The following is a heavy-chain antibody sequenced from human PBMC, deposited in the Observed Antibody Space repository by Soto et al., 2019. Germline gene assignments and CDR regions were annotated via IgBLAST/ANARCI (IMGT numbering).Heavy chain of an antibody. J-gene: IGHJ4*02. D-gene: IGHD3-22*01. CDR2: IYYSGST. CDR3: TRRWVRTFDY. Sequence: PSETLSLTCTVSGGSISSGDYYWSWIRQPPGKGLEWIGYIYYSGSTNYNPSLKSRVTISVDTSKNQFSLKLSSVTAADTAVYYCTRRWVRTFDYWGQGTLVTVSS. V-gene: IGHV4-30-4*08. CDR1: GGSISSGDYY.